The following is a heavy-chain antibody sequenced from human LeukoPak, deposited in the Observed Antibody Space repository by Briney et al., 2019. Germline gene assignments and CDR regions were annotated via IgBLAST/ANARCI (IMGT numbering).Heavy chain of an antibody. CDR3: TTEEKYDYVWGSYRTPAFDY. D-gene: IGHD3-16*02. Sequence: GGSLRLSCAASGFTFSNAWMSWVRQAPGKGLEWVGRIKSKTDGGTTDYAAPVKGRFTISRDDSENTLYLQMNSLKTEDTAVYYCTTEEKYDYVWGSYRTPAFDYWGQGTLVTVSS. V-gene: IGHV3-15*01. CDR2: IKSKTDGGTT. J-gene: IGHJ4*02. CDR1: GFTFSNAW.